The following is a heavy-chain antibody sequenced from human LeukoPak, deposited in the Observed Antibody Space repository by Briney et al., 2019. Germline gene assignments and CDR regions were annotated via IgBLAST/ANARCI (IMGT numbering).Heavy chain of an antibody. V-gene: IGHV1-2*06. J-gene: IGHJ4*02. CDR3: AFPLVGATCFDY. Sequence: ASVKVCCKASGYTFTGYYMHWVRQAPGQGLEWMGRINPNSGGTNYAQKFQGRVTMTRDTSISTAYMELSRLRSDDTAVYYCAFPLVGATCFDYWGQGTLVTVSS. CDR2: INPNSGGT. CDR1: GYTFTGYY. D-gene: IGHD1-26*01.